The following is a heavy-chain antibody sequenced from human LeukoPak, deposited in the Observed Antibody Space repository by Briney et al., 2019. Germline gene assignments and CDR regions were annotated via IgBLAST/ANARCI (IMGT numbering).Heavy chain of an antibody. CDR1: GFTVSSNY. J-gene: IGHJ6*02. V-gene: IGHV3-66*01. CDR2: IYSGGNT. CDR3: VRDDREGYNTRYYYAMDV. Sequence: GGSLRLSCAASGFTVSSNYMSWVRQAPGKGLEWVSVIYSGGNTYYADSVRGRFTISRDNSKNTLYLQMNSLRAEDTAVYYCVRDDREGYNTRYYYAMDVWGQGTTVTVSS. D-gene: IGHD5-24*01.